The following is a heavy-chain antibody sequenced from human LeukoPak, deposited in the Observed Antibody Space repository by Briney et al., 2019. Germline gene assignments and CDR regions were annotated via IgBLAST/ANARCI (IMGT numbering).Heavy chain of an antibody. D-gene: IGHD3-22*01. CDR3: ARLSSGYYPPFDY. V-gene: IGHV4-59*08. CDR2: VSYSGST. Sequence: SETLPLTCTVSGGSISGYYWNWIRQPPGKGLEWIAYVSYSGSTSYNPSLKSRVTISVDTSNNQFSLELTSVTAADTAVYYCARLSSGYYPPFDYWGQGTLVTVSS. CDR1: GGSISGYY. J-gene: IGHJ4*02.